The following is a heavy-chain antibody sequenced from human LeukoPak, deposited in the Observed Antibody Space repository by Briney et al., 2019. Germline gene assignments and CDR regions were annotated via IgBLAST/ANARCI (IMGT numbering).Heavy chain of an antibody. J-gene: IGHJ4*02. V-gene: IGHV3-74*01. CDR3: ARGASGYSYG. CDR2: INSDGSTT. D-gene: IGHD5-18*01. CDR1: GFTFSNYW. Sequence: PGGSLRLSCAASGFTFSNYWMHWVRQAPGKGLVWVSRINSDGSTTSYADSVKGRFTISRNNAKNTLYLQMNSLRAEDTAVYYCARGASGYSYGWGQGTLVTVSS.